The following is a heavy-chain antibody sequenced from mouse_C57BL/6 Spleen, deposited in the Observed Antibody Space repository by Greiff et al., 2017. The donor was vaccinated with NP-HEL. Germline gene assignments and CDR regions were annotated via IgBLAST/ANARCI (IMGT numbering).Heavy chain of an antibody. V-gene: IGHV1-82*01. CDR3: ARWIYYYGSPYYFDY. J-gene: IGHJ2*01. CDR1: GYAFSSSW. Sequence: VQLQQSGPELVKPGASVKISCKASGYAFSSSWMNWVKQRPGKGLEWIGRIYPGDGDTNYNGKFNGKATLTADKSSSTAYMQLSSLTSEDSAVYFCARWIYYYGSPYYFDYWGQGTTLTVSS. CDR2: IYPGDGDT. D-gene: IGHD1-1*01.